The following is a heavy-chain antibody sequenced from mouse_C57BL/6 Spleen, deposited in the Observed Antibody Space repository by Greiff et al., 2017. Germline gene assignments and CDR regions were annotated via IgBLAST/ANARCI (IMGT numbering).Heavy chain of an antibody. CDR1: GYSFTGYY. Sequence: VQLQPSGPELVKPGASVKISCKASGYSFTGYYMNWVKQSPEKSLEWIGEINPSTGGTTYNQKFKAKATLTVDKSSSTAYMQLKSLTSEDSAVYYCARGIYYDYDAMDYWGQGTSVTVSS. J-gene: IGHJ4*01. CDR2: INPSTGGT. CDR3: ARGIYYDYDAMDY. V-gene: IGHV1-42*01. D-gene: IGHD2-1*01.